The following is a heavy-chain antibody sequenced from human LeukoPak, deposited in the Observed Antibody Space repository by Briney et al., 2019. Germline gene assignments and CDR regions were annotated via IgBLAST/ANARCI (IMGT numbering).Heavy chain of an antibody. Sequence: GGSLRLSCAASGFTLSSYEMNWVRQAPGKGLEWVSYISSSGSTIYYADSVKGRFTISRDNSKNTLHLQMNILRAEDTAAYYCAKLGGNVAFWGQGTLVTVSS. J-gene: IGHJ4*02. V-gene: IGHV3-48*03. CDR2: ISSSGSTI. CDR3: AKLGGNVAF. CDR1: GFTLSSYE. D-gene: IGHD4-23*01.